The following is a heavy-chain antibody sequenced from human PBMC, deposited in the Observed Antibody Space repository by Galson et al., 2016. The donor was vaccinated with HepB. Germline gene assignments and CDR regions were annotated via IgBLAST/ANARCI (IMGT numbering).Heavy chain of an antibody. CDR2: IREDGSEI. CDR3: ARGIMAAHWGMDV. D-gene: IGHD3-16*01. V-gene: IGHV3-7*03. J-gene: IGHJ6*02. CDR1: GSAFRDYA. Sequence: SLRLSCAASGSAFRDYAMVWVRQAPGRGLEWVANIREDGSEIYYMESVKGRFTISRDNAKSSLTLQMNILTAEDTAVYYCARGIMAAHWGMDVWGQGTTVIVSS.